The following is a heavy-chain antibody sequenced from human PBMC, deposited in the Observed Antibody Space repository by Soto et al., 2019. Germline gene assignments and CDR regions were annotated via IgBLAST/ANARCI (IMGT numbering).Heavy chain of an antibody. J-gene: IGHJ4*02. CDR3: ARRGVLPDY. V-gene: IGHV1-18*01. CDR2: INTDNGDT. D-gene: IGHD3-10*01. Sequence: QVQLVQSGAEVKKPGASVKVSSKTSGYSFTTNGITWVRQAPGQGLEWMGWINTDNGDTKYAQKFQGRVTMTTDTSTSTAYMELRSLRSDDTAVYYCARRGVLPDYWGQGSLVTVFS. CDR1: GYSFTTNG.